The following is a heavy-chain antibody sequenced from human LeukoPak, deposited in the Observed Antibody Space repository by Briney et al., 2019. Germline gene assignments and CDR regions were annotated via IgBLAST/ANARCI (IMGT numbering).Heavy chain of an antibody. V-gene: IGHV6-1*01. J-gene: IGHJ3*02. CDR1: GDTVSSNSAA. CDR2: TYYRSKWYN. Sequence: SWTLSDTCAISGDTVSSNSAAWNWTRQSPSRGLEWLGRTYYRSKWYNDYAVSVKSRMTINPDTSKNQFSLQMNSVAPEDAAVYYCAGSVVYSGTYSALDIWGPATNVSVSS. D-gene: IGHD1-26*01. CDR3: AGSVVYSGTYSALDI.